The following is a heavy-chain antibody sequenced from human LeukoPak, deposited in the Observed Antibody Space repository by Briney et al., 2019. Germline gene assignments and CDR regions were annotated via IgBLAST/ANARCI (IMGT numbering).Heavy chain of an antibody. V-gene: IGHV3-23*01. CDR3: AKAPVTTCSGAYCYPFDY. J-gene: IGHJ4*02. CDR1: GFTLSSYA. D-gene: IGHD2-15*01. CDR2: ISGSGNT. Sequence: PGGSLRLSCAASGFTLSSYAMSWVRQGPGKGLEWVSAISGSGNTYHADSVKGRFTISRDSSKNTLYLQMNSLRAEDAAVYYCAKAPVTTCSGAYCYPFDYWGQGTLVTVSS.